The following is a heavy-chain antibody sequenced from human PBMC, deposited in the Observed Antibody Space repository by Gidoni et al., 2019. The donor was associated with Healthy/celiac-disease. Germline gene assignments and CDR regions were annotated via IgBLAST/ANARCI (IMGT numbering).Heavy chain of an antibody. D-gene: IGHD3-10*01. CDR1: GFTFSSYA. V-gene: IGHV3-23*01. J-gene: IGHJ4*02. Sequence: EVQLLESGGGLVQPGGSLRLSCAASGFTFSSYAMSWVRQAPGKGLEWVSAISGSGGSTYYADSVKGRFTISRDNSKNTLYLQMNSLRAEDTAVYYCANTVSYFTRETGWPKYYFDYWGQGTLVTVSS. CDR3: ANTVSYFTRETGWPKYYFDY. CDR2: ISGSGGST.